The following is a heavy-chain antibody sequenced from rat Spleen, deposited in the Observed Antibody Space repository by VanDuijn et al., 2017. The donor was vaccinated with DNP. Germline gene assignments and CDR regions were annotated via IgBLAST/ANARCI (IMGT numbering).Heavy chain of an antibody. CDR1: GITFSDHN. D-gene: IGHD1-4*01. V-gene: IGHV5-7*01. CDR3: VGRPPPTRGPFDY. CDR2: ISYDGIDT. J-gene: IGHJ2*01. Sequence: EVQLVESGGGLVQPGRSLKLSCAVSGITFSDHNMAWVRQAPKKSLEWVAPISYDGIDTYYRDSMKGRFTISRDNGKSTLYLQMDSLRSEDMATYYCVGRPPPTRGPFDYWGQGVMVTVSS.